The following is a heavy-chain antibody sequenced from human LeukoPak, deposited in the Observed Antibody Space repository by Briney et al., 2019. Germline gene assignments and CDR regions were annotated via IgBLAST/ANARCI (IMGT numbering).Heavy chain of an antibody. CDR2: IIPIFGTA. Sequence: ASVKVSCKARGGTSSTYPFSWVGRHPGQGLVWMGRIIPIFGTADYAQKFQGRVTITTDESTSTAYMELSSLRSEDTAVYYCARVKAVALDYWGQGTLVTVSS. CDR1: GGTSSTYP. D-gene: IGHD6-19*01. J-gene: IGHJ4*02. V-gene: IGHV1-69*05. CDR3: ARVKAVALDY.